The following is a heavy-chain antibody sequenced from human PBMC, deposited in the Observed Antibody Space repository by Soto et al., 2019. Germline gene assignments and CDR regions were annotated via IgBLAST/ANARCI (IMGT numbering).Heavy chain of an antibody. J-gene: IGHJ5*02. V-gene: IGHV4-39*02. CDR1: GDSISSRPAY. CDR3: ARDIAIPWFFL. D-gene: IGHD2-15*01. CDR2: IHSGDTT. Sequence: SETLSLTCSVSGDSISSRPAYWGWIRQPPGKTLEWIGSIHSGDTTVYNPSLNNRVTISIDTSKNQFYLNLKYVTAADTAVYYCARDIAIPWFFLWGQGTLVTVSS.